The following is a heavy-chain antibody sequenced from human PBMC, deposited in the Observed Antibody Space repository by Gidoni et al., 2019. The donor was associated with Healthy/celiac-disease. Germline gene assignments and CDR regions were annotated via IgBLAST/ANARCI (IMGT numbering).Heavy chain of an antibody. CDR2: ISYDGSNK. J-gene: IGHJ5*02. Sequence: QVQLVESGGGVVQPGRSLRLSCAASGFTFSSYAMHWVRQAPGKGLEWVAVISYDGSNKYYADSVKGRFTISRDNSKNTLYLQMNSLRAEDTAVYYCARDRGSGWYILYWFDPWGQGTLVTVSS. CDR3: ARDRGSGWYILYWFDP. V-gene: IGHV3-30-3*01. CDR1: GFTFSSYA. D-gene: IGHD6-19*01.